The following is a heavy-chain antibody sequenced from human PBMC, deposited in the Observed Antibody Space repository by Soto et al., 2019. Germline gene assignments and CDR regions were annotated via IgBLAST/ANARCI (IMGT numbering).Heavy chain of an antibody. CDR1: GFTFSSYA. J-gene: IGHJ6*02. CDR2: ISYDGSNK. Sequence: QVQLVESGGGVVQPGRSLRLSCAASGFTFSSYAMHWVRQAPGKGLEWVAVISYDGSNKYYADPVKGRFTISRDNSKNTLYLQMNSLRAEDTAVYYCARDGAAEAGMDVWGQGTTVTVSS. V-gene: IGHV3-30-3*01. D-gene: IGHD6-13*01. CDR3: ARDGAAEAGMDV.